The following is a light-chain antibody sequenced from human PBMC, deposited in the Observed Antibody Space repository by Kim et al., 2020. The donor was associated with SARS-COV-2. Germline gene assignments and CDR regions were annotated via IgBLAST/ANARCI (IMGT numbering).Light chain of an antibody. V-gene: IGKV4-1*01. Sequence: TINCKSSQSVLYSSNNKNYLAWYQQKPGQPPKLLIYWASTRETGVPDRFSGSGSGTDFTLTISSLQAEDVAVYYCQQYYRTPPWTFGQGTKVDIK. J-gene: IGKJ1*01. CDR3: QQYYRTPPWT. CDR1: QSVLYSSNNKNY. CDR2: WAS.